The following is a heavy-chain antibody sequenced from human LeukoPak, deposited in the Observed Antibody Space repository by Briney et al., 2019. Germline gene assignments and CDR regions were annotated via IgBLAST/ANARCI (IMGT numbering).Heavy chain of an antibody. Sequence: PGGSLTLSCAASGFTFSSHWMYWVSQAPGKGLVWASRINTNGSSTSYADSVKGRFTISRDNAKNTLHLQMNSLRAEDTAVYCCARERIDCSSTSCYGGGSDYWGQGTLVTVSS. CDR3: ARERIDCSSTSCYGGGSDY. J-gene: IGHJ4*02. CDR2: INTNGSST. CDR1: GFTFSSHW. V-gene: IGHV3-74*01. D-gene: IGHD2-2*01.